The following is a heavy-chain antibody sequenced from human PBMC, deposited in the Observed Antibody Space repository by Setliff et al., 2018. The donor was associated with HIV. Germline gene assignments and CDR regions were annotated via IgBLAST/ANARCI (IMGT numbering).Heavy chain of an antibody. CDR2: VYPNGRT. V-gene: IGHV4-4*07. CDR1: GGSISDYY. CDR3: ASPASGGSSGQYHY. J-gene: IGHJ4*02. D-gene: IGHD6-19*01. Sequence: SETLSLTCTVSGGSISDYYWTWVRQPAGKGLEWIGRVYPNGRTTSNPSLNSRLTMSIDTSKNQFSLKLSSVTAADTAVYYCASPASGGSSGQYHYWGQGTLVTVSS.